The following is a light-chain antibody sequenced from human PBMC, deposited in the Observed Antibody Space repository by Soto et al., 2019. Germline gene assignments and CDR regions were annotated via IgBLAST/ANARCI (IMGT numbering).Light chain of an antibody. J-gene: IGKJ5*01. V-gene: IGKV1-39*01. CDR3: QQGYSTPYT. CDR1: QTISGS. CDR2: AAS. Sequence: DIPMTQSPSSLSASVGDSVTITCRASQTISGSLIWYQQKPGQAPNLLIYAASSLQRGVPSRFSGSGSGTDFTLTISSLQPEDFATYYCQQGYSTPYTFGQGTRLDIK.